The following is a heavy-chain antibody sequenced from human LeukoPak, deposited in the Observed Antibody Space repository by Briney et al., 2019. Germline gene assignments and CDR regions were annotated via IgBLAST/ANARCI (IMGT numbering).Heavy chain of an antibody. CDR3: ARDRPYYYDSSGDYYGMDV. V-gene: IGHV4-31*03. CDR2: IYYSGST. Sequence: PSETLSLTCTVSGGSISSGGYYWSWIRQHPGKGLEWVGYIYYSGSTYYEPSLKSRVTMSVDTSKNQFSLKLSSVTAADTAVYYCARDRPYYYDSSGDYYGMDVWGQGTTVTVSS. CDR1: GGSISSGGYY. J-gene: IGHJ6*02. D-gene: IGHD3-22*01.